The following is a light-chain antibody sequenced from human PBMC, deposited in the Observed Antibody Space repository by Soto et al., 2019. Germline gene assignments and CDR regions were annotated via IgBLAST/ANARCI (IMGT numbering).Light chain of an antibody. CDR1: RSITTY. CDR2: AAS. Sequence: DVQMTQSPSSLSASVGDRVTITCRASRSITTYLNWYQQRPGEAPKLLIYAASSLQSGVPSRFSGSGSGTDFSLIISSLQPEDFATYYCQQIYSPLRTFVQGTKVEIK. V-gene: IGKV1-39*01. CDR3: QQIYSPLRT. J-gene: IGKJ1*01.